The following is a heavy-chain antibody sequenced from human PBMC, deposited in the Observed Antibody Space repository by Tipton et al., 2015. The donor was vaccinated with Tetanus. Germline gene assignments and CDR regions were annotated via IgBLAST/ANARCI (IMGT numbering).Heavy chain of an antibody. D-gene: IGHD3-3*01. CDR1: GDSITSFY. Sequence: TLSLTCTVSGDSITSFYWSWIRQPPGKGLEWIGYIFYGGTTNYNPSLKSRVTISLDTSKNQFSLQLSSVTAADTAVYYCARGANNCGYYLDYWGQGTLVTVS. CDR2: IFYGGTT. V-gene: IGHV4-59*01. J-gene: IGHJ4*02. CDR3: ARGANNCGYYLDY.